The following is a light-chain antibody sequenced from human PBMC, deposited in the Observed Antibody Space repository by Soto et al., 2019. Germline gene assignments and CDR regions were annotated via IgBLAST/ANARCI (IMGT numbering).Light chain of an antibody. CDR1: SGHSSYT. V-gene: IGLV4-69*01. CDR3: QAWGNGGV. CDR2: INSDGSH. Sequence: QPVLPESPSASASLLASVKLTGNLRSGHSSYTIAWHQQQQEKGSRYLMEINSDGSHTKGDGVPDRFSGSSSGADRYLTISSRQSYDEADYYCQAWGNGGVFGGGTKLPVL. J-gene: IGLJ3*02.